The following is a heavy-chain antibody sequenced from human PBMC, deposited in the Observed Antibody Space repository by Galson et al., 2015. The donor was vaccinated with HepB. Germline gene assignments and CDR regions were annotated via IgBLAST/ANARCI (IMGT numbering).Heavy chain of an antibody. Sequence: SLRLSCAASGFTFSSYAMSWVRQAPGKGLEWVSAISGSGGSTYYADSVKGRFTISRDNSKNTLYLQMNSLRAEDTAVYYCAKVYARHMVPFGGLVGLHYFDYWGQGTLVTVSS. D-gene: IGHD3-16*01. V-gene: IGHV3-23*01. J-gene: IGHJ4*02. CDR3: AKVYARHMVPFGGLVGLHYFDY. CDR2: ISGSGGST. CDR1: GFTFSSYA.